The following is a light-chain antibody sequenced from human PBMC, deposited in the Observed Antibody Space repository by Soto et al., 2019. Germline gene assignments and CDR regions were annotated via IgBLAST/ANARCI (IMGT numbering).Light chain of an antibody. Sequence: EIVLTQSRGTLSLSPGERATLSCRSSQSVSSSDLAWYQQKPGQAPRLLIYGASSRATGIPERFSGSGSGTDFTLTISRLEPEDFAVYYCHQYDSSPPTFGGGTEVEIK. J-gene: IGKJ4*01. CDR1: QSVSSSD. V-gene: IGKV3-20*01. CDR2: GAS. CDR3: HQYDSSPPT.